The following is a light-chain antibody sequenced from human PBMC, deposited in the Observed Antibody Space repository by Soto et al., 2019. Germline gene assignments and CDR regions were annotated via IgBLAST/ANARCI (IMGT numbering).Light chain of an antibody. J-gene: IGKJ5*01. CDR2: GAS. CDR3: QQYNNWPPIT. V-gene: IGKV3-15*01. CDR1: QSVSSN. Sequence: EIVMTQSPATLSVSPGEGVTLSCRASQSVSSNLAWYQQKPGQAPRLLIYGASTRATGVPARFSGSGSGTDFTLTISSLQSGDFAVYYCQQYNNWPPITFGQGTRLEIK.